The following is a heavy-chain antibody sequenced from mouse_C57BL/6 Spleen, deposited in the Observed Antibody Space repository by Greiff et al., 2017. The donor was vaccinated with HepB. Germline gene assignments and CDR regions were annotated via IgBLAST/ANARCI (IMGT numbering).Heavy chain of an antibody. CDR2: IDPSDSYT. V-gene: IGHV1-69*01. D-gene: IGHD2-1*01. CDR1: GYTFTSYW. Sequence: QVQLQQSGAELVMPGASVKLSCKASGYTFTSYWMHWVKQRPGQGLEWIGEIDPSDSYTNYNQKFKGKSTLTVDKSSSTAYMQLSSLTSEDSAVYYCARIYDGNSYAMDYWGQGTSVTVSS. CDR3: ARIYDGNSYAMDY. J-gene: IGHJ4*01.